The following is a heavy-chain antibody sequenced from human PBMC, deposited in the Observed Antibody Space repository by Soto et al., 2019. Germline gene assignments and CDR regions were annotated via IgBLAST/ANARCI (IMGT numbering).Heavy chain of an antibody. Sequence: SVKVSCKASGGTFSSYAISWVRQAPGQGLEWMGGIIPIFGTASYAQKFQGRVTITAGESTSTAYMELSSLRSEDTAVYYCARDPGGTSLYIFDYWRQRTLVTVSS. CDR1: GGTFSSYA. D-gene: IGHD2-2*02. J-gene: IGHJ4*02. CDR2: IIPIFGTA. V-gene: IGHV1-69*13. CDR3: ARDPGGTSLYIFDY.